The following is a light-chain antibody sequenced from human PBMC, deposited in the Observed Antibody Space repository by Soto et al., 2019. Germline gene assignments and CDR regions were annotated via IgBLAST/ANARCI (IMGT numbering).Light chain of an antibody. Sequence: IVTTQSAFTVSVSPGESATLSCRASQSVDNNVAWYQQKPGQAPRLLIVGSFARATGIPARFSGSGSGSEFTLTISGLQSEDFAVYYYQQYNDRPPITFGQGTRLEIK. CDR2: GSF. V-gene: IGKV3-15*01. CDR1: QSVDNN. CDR3: QQYNDRPPIT. J-gene: IGKJ5*01.